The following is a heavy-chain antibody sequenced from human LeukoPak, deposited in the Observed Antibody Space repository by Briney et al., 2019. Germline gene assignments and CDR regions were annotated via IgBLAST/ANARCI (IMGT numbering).Heavy chain of an antibody. CDR3: TTETGLYWGYYYYMDV. V-gene: IGHV3-15*01. CDR2: IKSKTDGGTT. Sequence: GGSLRLSCAASGFTFSNAWMSWVRQAPGKGLEWVGRIKSKTDGGTTDYAAPVKGRFTISRDDSKNTLYPQMNSLKTEDTAVYYCTTETGLYWGYYYYMDVWGKGTTVTVSS. CDR1: GFTFSNAW. D-gene: IGHD1-14*01. J-gene: IGHJ6*03.